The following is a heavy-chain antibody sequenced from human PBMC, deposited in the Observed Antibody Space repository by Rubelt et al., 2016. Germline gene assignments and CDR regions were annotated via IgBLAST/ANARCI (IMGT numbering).Heavy chain of an antibody. CDR1: GFTFSSYG. J-gene: IGHJ3*02. D-gene: IGHD3-10*01. V-gene: IGHV3-33*05. CDR3: ARPHGSGSYYPRDAFDI. CDR2: ISYDGSNK. Sequence: GFTFSSYGMHWVRQAPGKGLEWVAVISYDGSNKYYADSVKGRFTISRDNSKNTLYLQMNSLRAEDTAVYYCARPHGSGSYYPRDAFDIWGQGTMVTVSS.